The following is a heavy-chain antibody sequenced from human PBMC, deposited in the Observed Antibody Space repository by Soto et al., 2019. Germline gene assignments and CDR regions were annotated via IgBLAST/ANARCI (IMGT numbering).Heavy chain of an antibody. CDR3: ARGRADSAGSSFGRRMDV. V-gene: IGHV4-61*01. CDR2: ISVNGAM. D-gene: IGHD3-10*01. Sequence: QVQLQESGPGLVKPSETLSLLWVVSGEAVGSGQSYWNWVRQAPGKGLEWIGQISVNGAMKNSASIKSRVTMSVDPSKNQISLTLTSVTAADSAAYFCARGRADSAGSSFGRRMDVWGQGTTVTVAS. CDR1: GEAVGSGQSY. J-gene: IGHJ6*02.